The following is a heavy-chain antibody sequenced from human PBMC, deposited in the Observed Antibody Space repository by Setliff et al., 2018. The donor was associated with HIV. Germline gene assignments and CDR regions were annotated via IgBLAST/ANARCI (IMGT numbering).Heavy chain of an antibody. J-gene: IGHJ4*02. V-gene: IGHV4-34*01. Sequence: PSETLSLTCTIYGESFSGYYCSWIRQPPGKGLEWIGEINHSGSTNYNPSLKSRVTISVDTSKNQFSLKLTSVTAADTAVYYCARDPKHSSSGDLEYWSQGTLVTVSS. CDR2: INHSGST. CDR1: GESFSGYY. D-gene: IGHD3-22*01. CDR3: ARDPKHSSSGDLEY.